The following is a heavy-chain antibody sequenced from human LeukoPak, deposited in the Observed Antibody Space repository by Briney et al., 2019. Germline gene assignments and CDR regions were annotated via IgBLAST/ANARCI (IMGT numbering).Heavy chain of an antibody. J-gene: IGHJ5*02. CDR3: ASGGYSYGSPVGP. CDR1: GNAFTSDN. D-gene: IGHD5-18*01. Sequence: ASLQCSCDASGNAFTSDNVQCVGHAAAQRLEWMGIINPSGGSTSYAQKFQGRVTMTRDMSTSTVYMELSSLRSEDTAVYYCASGGYSYGSPVGPWGQGTLVTVSS. V-gene: IGHV1-46*01. CDR2: INPSGGST.